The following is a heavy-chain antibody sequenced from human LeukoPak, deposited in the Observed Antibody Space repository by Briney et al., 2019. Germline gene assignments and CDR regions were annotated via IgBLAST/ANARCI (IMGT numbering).Heavy chain of an antibody. CDR1: GYTFTGYY. D-gene: IGHD2-15*01. CDR3: AILGVGYCSGGSCYPDYYFDY. CDR2: INPNSGGT. J-gene: IGHJ4*02. V-gene: IGHV1-2*02. Sequence: ASVKVSCKASGYTFTGYYMHWVRQAPGQGLEWMGWINPNSGGTNYAQKFQGGVTMTRDTSISTAYMELSRLRSDDTAVYYCAILGVGYCSGGSCYPDYYFDYWGQGTLVTVSS.